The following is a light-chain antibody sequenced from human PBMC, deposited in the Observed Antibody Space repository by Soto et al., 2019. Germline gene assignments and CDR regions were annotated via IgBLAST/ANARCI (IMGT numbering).Light chain of an antibody. CDR1: SSAVGSYNL. CDR3: CSYAGSSTFYV. J-gene: IGLJ1*01. Sequence: QSALTQPVSVSGSPGQSITISCTGTSSAVGSYNLVSLYQQHPGKAPKLMIYEGSKRPSGVSNRFSGSKSGNTASLTISGLQAEDEADYYCCSYAGSSTFYVFGTGTKVTVL. V-gene: IGLV2-23*01. CDR2: EGS.